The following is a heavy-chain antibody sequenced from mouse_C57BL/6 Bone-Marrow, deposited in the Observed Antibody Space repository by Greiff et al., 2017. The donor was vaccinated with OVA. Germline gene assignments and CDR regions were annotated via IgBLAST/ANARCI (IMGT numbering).Heavy chain of an antibody. J-gene: IGHJ4*01. CDR3: ARHRGNYAMDY. D-gene: IGHD3-3*01. Sequence: EVQRVESGGGLVKPGGSLKLSCAASGFTFSSYTMSWVRQTPEKRLEWVATISGGGGNTYYPDSVKGRFTISRDNAKNTLYLQMSSLRSEDTALYYCARHRGNYAMDYWGQGTSVTVSS. CDR1: GFTFSSYT. V-gene: IGHV5-9*01. CDR2: ISGGGGNT.